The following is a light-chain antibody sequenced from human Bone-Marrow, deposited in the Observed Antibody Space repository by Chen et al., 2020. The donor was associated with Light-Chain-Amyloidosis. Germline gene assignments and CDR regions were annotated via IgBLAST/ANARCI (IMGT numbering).Light chain of an antibody. J-gene: IGLJ3*02. Sequence: QLVVTQSPSASASLGASVKLTCTLSSGHSNYPVAWTQQQPHKGPRYLIKVNSYGSYRKSYGIPARFSGSISGAERYFTISSLQSEDEAAYYCQTWDPGNWVFGGGTKLTVL. CDR3: QTWDPGNWV. CDR1: SGHSNYP. V-gene: IGLV4-69*01. CDR2: VNSYGSY.